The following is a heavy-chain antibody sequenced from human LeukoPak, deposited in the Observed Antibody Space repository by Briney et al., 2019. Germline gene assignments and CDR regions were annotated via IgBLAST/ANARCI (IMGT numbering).Heavy chain of an antibody. CDR3: ARAATVVTPSYYFDY. V-gene: IGHV1-69*13. CDR2: IIPIFGTA. Sequence: SVKVSCKASGGTFSRYAISWVRQAPGQGLEWMGGIIPIFGTANYAQKFQGRVTITADESTSTAYMELSSLRSEDTAVYYCARAATVVTPSYYFDYWGQGTLVTVSS. J-gene: IGHJ4*02. D-gene: IGHD4-23*01. CDR1: GGTFSRYA.